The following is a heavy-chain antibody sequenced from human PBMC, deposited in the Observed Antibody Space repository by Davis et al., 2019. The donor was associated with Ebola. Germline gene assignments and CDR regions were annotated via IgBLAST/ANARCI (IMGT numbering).Heavy chain of an antibody. CDR1: GYTFTSYT. V-gene: IGHV1-3*04. D-gene: IGHD5-12*01. CDR2: LNTGNGNT. CDR3: ARGLPPHIAAEYFQH. J-gene: IGHJ1*01. Sequence: ASVKVSCKTSGYTFTSYTMHWVRQAPGQRLEWMGWLNTGNGNTEYSQNFQGRVTMTRDTSTSTVYMELSSLRSEDTAVYYCARGLPPHIAAEYFQHWGQGTLVTVSS.